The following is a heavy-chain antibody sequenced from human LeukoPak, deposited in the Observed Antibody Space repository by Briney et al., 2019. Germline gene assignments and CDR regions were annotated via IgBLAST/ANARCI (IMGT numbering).Heavy chain of an antibody. D-gene: IGHD5-18*01. CDR1: GFSFSSYN. V-gene: IGHV3-21*01. CDR2: IGTTTNSM. J-gene: IGHJ4*02. Sequence: GGSLRLSCAASGFSFSSYNMNWVRQAPGKGLEWVSSIGTTTNSMYYADSLKGRFTISRDNAENSLYLQMNSLRVEDTAVYFCAREGITAMADAWNDYWGQGTLVTVSS. CDR3: AREGITAMADAWNDY.